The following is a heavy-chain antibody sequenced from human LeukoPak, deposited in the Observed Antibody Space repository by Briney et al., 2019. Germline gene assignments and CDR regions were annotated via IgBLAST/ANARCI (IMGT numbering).Heavy chain of an antibody. CDR3: ARDAVGTSKYGDY. CDR1: GFTFSSYS. CDR2: ISGTSHYI. J-gene: IGHJ4*02. V-gene: IGHV3-21*01. D-gene: IGHD4-23*01. Sequence: GGSLRLSCAASGFTFSSYSMNWVRQAPGRGLEWVSSISGTSHYIYYADSVKGRFTISRDNAKNSLYLQMNSLRAEDTALYYCARDAVGTSKYGDYWGQGTLVTVSS.